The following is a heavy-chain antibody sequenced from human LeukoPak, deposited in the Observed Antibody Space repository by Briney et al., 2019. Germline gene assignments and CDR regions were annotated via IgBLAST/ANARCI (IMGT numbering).Heavy chain of an antibody. CDR3: AKGTNRLANGGFDY. V-gene: IGHV3-23*01. J-gene: IGHJ4*02. CDR1: GFTFSSYG. D-gene: IGHD3-16*01. CDR2: ISGSGGST. Sequence: GGSLRLSCAASGFTFSSYGMHWVRQAPGKGLEWVSAISGSGGSTYYADSVKGRFTISRDNSKNTLYLQMNSLRAEDTAVYYCAKGTNRLANGGFDYWGQGTLVTVSS.